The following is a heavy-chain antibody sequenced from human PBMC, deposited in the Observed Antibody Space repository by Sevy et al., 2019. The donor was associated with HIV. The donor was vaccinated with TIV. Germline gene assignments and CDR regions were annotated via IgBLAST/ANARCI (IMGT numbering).Heavy chain of an antibody. V-gene: IGHV3-23*01. CDR1: GFTFSSYA. Sequence: GGSLRLSCAASGFTFSSYAMSWVRQAPGKGLEWVSAISGSGGDTYYAHSVKGRFTISRDNSKNTLYLQMNSLRADDTAVYYCAKDLVVLVAHAFDIWGQGTMVTVSS. D-gene: IGHD2-8*02. CDR3: AKDLVVLVAHAFDI. J-gene: IGHJ3*02. CDR2: ISGSGGDT.